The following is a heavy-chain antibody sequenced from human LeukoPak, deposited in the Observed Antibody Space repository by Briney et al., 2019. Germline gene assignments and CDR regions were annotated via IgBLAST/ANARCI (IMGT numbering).Heavy chain of an antibody. D-gene: IGHD5-12*01. CDR2: INHSGST. CDR3: AKHDGRGGATMGALDS. J-gene: IGHJ4*02. V-gene: IGHV4-34*01. CDR1: GGSFSGYY. Sequence: TSETLSLTCAVYGGSFSGYYWSWIRQPPGKGLEWIGEINHSGSTNYNPSLKSRVTISVDTSKNQFSLKLSSVTAADTAVYYCAKHDGRGGATMGALDSWGQGSLVTVSS.